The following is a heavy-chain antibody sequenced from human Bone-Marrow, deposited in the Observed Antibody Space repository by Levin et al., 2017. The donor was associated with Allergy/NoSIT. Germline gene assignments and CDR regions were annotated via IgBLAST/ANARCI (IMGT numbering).Heavy chain of an antibody. V-gene: IGHV1-69*04. D-gene: IGHD2-2*01. CDR3: AGYCSSTSCYGIVPYYYYMDV. CDR1: GGTFSSYA. J-gene: IGHJ6*03. Sequence: SVKVSCKASGGTFSSYAISWVRQAPGQGLEWMGRIIPILGIANYAQKFQGRVTITADKSTSTAYMELSSLRSEDTAVYYCAGYCSSTSCYGIVPYYYYMDVWGKGTTVTVSS. CDR2: IIPILGIA.